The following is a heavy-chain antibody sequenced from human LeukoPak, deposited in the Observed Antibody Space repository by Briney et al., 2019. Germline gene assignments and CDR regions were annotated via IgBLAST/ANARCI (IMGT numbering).Heavy chain of an antibody. CDR1: GGSISSYY. J-gene: IGHJ3*02. CDR3: ARELPYPMDAFDI. CDR2: IYPSGNT. Sequence: SQTLSLTCTVTGGSISSYYWSWIRQPAGKGLEWIGSIYPSGNTNYNPSLKSRVTMSLDTSKNQFSLKLSSVTAADTAVFYCARELPYPMDAFDIWGQGTMVTVSS. V-gene: IGHV4-4*07.